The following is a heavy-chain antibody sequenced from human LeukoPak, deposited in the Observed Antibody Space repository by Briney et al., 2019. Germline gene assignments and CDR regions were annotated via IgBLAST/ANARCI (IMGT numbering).Heavy chain of an antibody. CDR1: GGSISSYY. V-gene: IGHV4-34*01. CDR2: IYHSGST. D-gene: IGHD3-3*01. CDR3: ARQGMWLLSGGSVDV. Sequence: SETLSLTCTVSGGSISSYYWSWVRQPPGKGLEWIGEIYHSGSTNYNPSLKSRVTISVDTSKNQFSLKLSSVTAADTAVYYCARQGMWLLSGGSVDVWGKGTTVTVSS. J-gene: IGHJ6*04.